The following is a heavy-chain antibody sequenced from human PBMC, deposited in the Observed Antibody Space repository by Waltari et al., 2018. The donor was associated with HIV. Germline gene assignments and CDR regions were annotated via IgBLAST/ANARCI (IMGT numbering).Heavy chain of an antibody. Sequence: QVQLVQSGAEVKKPGASVKVSCKASGYTFTGYYTYWVRQAPGQGLEWMGRINPNSGGTNYAQKCQGRVTMTRDTSISTAYMELSRLRSDDTAVYYCARDTTRWGVFLDYWGQGTLVTVSS. V-gene: IGHV1-2*06. CDR2: INPNSGGT. D-gene: IGHD1-26*01. J-gene: IGHJ4*02. CDR3: ARDTTRWGVFLDY. CDR1: GYTFTGYY.